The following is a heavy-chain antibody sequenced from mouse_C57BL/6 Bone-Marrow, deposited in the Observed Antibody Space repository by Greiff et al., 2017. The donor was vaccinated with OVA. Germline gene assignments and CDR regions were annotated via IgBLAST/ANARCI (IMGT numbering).Heavy chain of an antibody. CDR3: VKAVSSGSSYTWFAY. CDR1: GFTFNDYH. D-gene: IGHD1-1*01. V-gene: IGHV7-4*01. CDR2: IRNKANGYAT. J-gene: IGHJ3*01. Sequence: EVKVVESGGGLVQPGASLRLSCAASGFTFNDYHMSWVRQPPGKAPEWLALIRNKANGYATEYTASVKGRFTISRDNSQNIFYLQMNTLRAEDSATYYCVKAVSSGSSYTWFAYWGQGTRVTVSA.